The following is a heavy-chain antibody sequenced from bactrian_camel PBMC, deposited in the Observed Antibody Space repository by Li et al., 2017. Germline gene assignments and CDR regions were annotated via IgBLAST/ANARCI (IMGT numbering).Heavy chain of an antibody. CDR2: ISGDGRT. CDR1: QSRYC. D-gene: IGHD8*01. J-gene: IGHJ4*01. V-gene: IGHV3S53*01. Sequence: HVQLVESGGGSVQAGGSLRHSCEYSQSRYCMGWFRQGPGKEREGVASISGDGRTTYGDSVKGRFAIWQDNAKATVYLEINYLRPEDTAMYYCAADLLLMRPLEASVYKYWGQGTQVTVS. CDR3: AADLLLMRPLEASVYKY.